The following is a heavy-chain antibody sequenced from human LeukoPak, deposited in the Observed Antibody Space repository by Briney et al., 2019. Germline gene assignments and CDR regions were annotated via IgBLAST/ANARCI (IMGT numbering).Heavy chain of an antibody. CDR2: IYYSGST. D-gene: IGHD6-13*01. Sequence: SETLSLTCTVSSGSISSYYWSWIRQPPGKGLEWIGYIYYSGSTNYNPSLKSRVTISVDTSKNQFSLKLSSVTAADTAVYYCASGLAAAGTRYWGQGTLVTVSS. V-gene: IGHV4-59*01. J-gene: IGHJ4*02. CDR3: ASGLAAAGTRY. CDR1: SGSISSYY.